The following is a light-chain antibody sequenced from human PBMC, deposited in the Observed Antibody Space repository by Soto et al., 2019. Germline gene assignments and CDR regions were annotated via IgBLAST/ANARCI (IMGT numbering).Light chain of an antibody. CDR2: GAS. CDR3: QPYGSSPWT. J-gene: IGKJ1*01. CDR1: ESVSSNY. V-gene: IGKV3-20*01. Sequence: EIVLTQSPGTLSLSPGERATLSCRASESVSSNYLAWYQQKPGQAPRLLIYGASSRATGILDRFSGSGSGTDFTLTISRLEPEDFAVYYCQPYGSSPWTFGQGTKVEIK.